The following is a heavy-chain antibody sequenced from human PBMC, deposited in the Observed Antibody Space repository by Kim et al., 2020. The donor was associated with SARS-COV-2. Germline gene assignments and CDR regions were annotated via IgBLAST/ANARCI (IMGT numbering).Heavy chain of an antibody. J-gene: IGHJ4*02. CDR2: ISSSGNTI. V-gene: IGHV3-48*03. CDR1: GFTFSSYE. D-gene: IGHD3-3*01. CDR3: ARATYYDF. Sequence: GGSLRLSCAASGFTFSSYEMNWVRQAPGKGLEWVSYISSSGNTIYYADSVKGRFTISRDSAKSSLYLQMKSLRAEDTAVYYCARATYYDFWGQGTLVTVS.